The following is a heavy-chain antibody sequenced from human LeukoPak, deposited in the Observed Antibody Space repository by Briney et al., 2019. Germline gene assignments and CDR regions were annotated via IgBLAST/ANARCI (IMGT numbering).Heavy chain of an antibody. V-gene: IGHV4-30-4*08. CDR2: IYYSGST. J-gene: IGHJ5*02. Sequence: AAETLSLTCTVSGGSISSGDYSWSWIRQPPGKGLVWFGYIYYSGSTYYNPSLKSRVTISVDTSKNQFSLKLGSVTAADTAVYYCASRVYSSSSLDPWGQGALVTVSS. CDR3: ASRVYSSSSLDP. D-gene: IGHD6-6*01. CDR1: GGSISSGDYS.